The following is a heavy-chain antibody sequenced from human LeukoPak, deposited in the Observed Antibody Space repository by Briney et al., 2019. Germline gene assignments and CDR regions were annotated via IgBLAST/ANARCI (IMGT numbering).Heavy chain of an antibody. V-gene: IGHV5-51*01. J-gene: IGHJ4*02. CDR2: IYPGDSDT. D-gene: IGHD2-2*02. CDR3: ARRYCSSTSCYNFDY. Sequence: GESLKISCKGSGYSFTSYWIGWVRQMPGKGLEWMGIIYPGDSDTRYSPSFQGQVTISADKSISTAYLQWRSLKASDTAMYYCARRYCSSTSCYNFDYWGQGTLVTVSS. CDR1: GYSFTSYW.